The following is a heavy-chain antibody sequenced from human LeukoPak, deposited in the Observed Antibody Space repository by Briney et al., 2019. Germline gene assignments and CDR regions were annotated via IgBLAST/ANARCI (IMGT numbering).Heavy chain of an antibody. CDR1: GYTFTSYG. CDR3: ARDSFWSSGYEVDY. J-gene: IGHJ4*02. V-gene: IGHV1-18*01. CDR2: ISAYNGNT. D-gene: IGHD3-22*01. Sequence: GASVKVSCKASGYTFTSYGISWVRQAPGQGREWMGWISAYNGNTNYAQKLQGGVTMTTDTSTSTAYMELRSLRSDDTAVYYCARDSFWSSGYEVDYWGQGTLVTVSS.